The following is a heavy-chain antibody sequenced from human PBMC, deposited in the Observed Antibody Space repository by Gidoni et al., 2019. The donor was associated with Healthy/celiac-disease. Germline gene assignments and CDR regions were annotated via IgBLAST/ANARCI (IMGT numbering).Heavy chain of an antibody. Sequence: EVQLVESGGGLIQPGGSLRLSCAASGFTVSSNYMSWVRQAPGKGLEWVSVIYSGGSTYYADSVKGRFTISRDNSKNTLYLQMNSLRAEDTAVYYCATKIGSGYSYFDYWGQGTLVTVSS. D-gene: IGHD5-18*01. V-gene: IGHV3-53*01. CDR2: IYSGGST. J-gene: IGHJ4*02. CDR3: ATKIGSGYSYFDY. CDR1: GFTVSSNY.